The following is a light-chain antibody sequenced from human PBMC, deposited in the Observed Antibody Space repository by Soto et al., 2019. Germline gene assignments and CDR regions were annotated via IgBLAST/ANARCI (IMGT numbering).Light chain of an antibody. Sequence: AIQLTQSPSSLSASVGDRVTITCRASQGISSALAWYQQKQGKAPKLLIYDASSLESGVPSRFSGSGSGTDFTLTISSLQPEDFATYYCQQFNSYPRTFGQGTKLEIK. CDR2: DAS. J-gene: IGKJ2*02. V-gene: IGKV1-13*02. CDR1: QGISSA. CDR3: QQFNSYPRT.